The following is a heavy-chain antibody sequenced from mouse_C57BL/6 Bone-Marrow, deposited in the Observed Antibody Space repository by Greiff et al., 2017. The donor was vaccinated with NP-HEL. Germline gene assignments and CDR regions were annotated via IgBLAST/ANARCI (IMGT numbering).Heavy chain of an antibody. CDR2: IRSKSSNYAT. J-gene: IGHJ1*03. Sequence: EVMLVESGGGLVQPKGSLKLSCAASGFTFNTYAMHWVRQAPGKGLEWVARIRSKSSNYATYYADSVKDRFTISRDDSQSMLYLQMNNLKTEDTAMYYCVRRRYYGSSYGYFDVWGTGTTVTVSS. V-gene: IGHV10-3*01. CDR3: VRRRYYGSSYGYFDV. D-gene: IGHD1-1*01. CDR1: GFTFNTYA.